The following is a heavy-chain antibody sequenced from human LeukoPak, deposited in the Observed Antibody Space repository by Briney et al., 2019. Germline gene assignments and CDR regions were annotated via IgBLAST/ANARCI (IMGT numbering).Heavy chain of an antibody. Sequence: SQTLSLTCAISGDSVSSNSAAWNWIRQSPSRGLEWLGRTYYRSKWYNDYVVSVKSRIPINPDTSKNQFSLQLNSVTPEDTAVYYCARSNDDYDFWSGFTFGYKEPNNWFDPWGQGTLVTVSS. CDR1: GDSVSSNSAA. CDR3: ARSNDDYDFWSGFTFGYKEPNNWFDP. V-gene: IGHV6-1*01. J-gene: IGHJ5*02. D-gene: IGHD3-3*01. CDR2: TYYRSKWYN.